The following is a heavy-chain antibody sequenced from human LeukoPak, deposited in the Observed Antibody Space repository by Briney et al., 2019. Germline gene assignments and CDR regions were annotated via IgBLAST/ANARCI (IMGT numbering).Heavy chain of an antibody. D-gene: IGHD3-10*01. V-gene: IGHV3-15*01. CDR3: ITYQSPME. J-gene: IGHJ4*02. CDR2: IKSKTDGSTT. CDR1: GFTFRNAW. Sequence: KAGGSLRLSCAASGFTFRNAWMNWVRQAPGKGLEWVGRIKSKTDGSTTDYAATVKGRFTISRDDSKNTLYLQMNSLKTEDTGVYYCITYQSPMEWGQGTLVTVSS.